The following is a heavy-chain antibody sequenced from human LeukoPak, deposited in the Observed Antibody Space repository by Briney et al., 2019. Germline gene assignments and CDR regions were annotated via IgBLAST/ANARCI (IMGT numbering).Heavy chain of an antibody. CDR2: INHSGST. Sequence: GSLRLSCAASGFTFSSYALNWVRQPPGKGLEWIGEINHSGSTNYNPSLKSRVTISVDTSKNQFSLKLSSVTAADTAVYYCARFPGIAVAGTGARKPTRRYYFDYWGQGTLVTVSS. V-gene: IGHV4-34*01. J-gene: IGHJ4*02. CDR1: GFTFSSYA. D-gene: IGHD6-19*01. CDR3: ARFPGIAVAGTGARKPTRRYYFDY.